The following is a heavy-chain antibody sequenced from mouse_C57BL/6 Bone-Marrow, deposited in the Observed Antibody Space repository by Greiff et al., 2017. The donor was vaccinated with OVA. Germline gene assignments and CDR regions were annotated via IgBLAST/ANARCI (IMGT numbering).Heavy chain of an antibody. CDR1: GFTFSSYA. CDR3: TRGDRVAWFAY. V-gene: IGHV5-9-1*02. J-gene: IGHJ3*01. Sequence: EVQGVESGAGLVKPGGSLKLSCAASGFTFSSYAMSWVRQTPEKRLEWVAYISSGGDYIYYADTVKGRFTISRDNARNTLYLQMSSLKSEDTAMYYCTRGDRVAWFAYWGQGTLVTVSA. CDR2: ISSGGDYI. D-gene: IGHD3-3*01.